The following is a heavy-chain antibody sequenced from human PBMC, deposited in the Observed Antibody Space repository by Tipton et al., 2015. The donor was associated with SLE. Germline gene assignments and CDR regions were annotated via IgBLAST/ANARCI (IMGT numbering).Heavy chain of an antibody. CDR1: GGSISSGSYY. V-gene: IGHV4-61*09. CDR3: ARGYDSSSWAFDY. CDR2: IYTSGST. J-gene: IGHJ4*02. Sequence: TLSLTCTVSGGSISSGSYYWSWIRQPAGKGLEWIGYIYTSGSTNYNPSLKSRVTISVDTSKNQFSLKLSSVTAADTAVYYCARGYDSSSWAFDYWGQGTLVTVSS. D-gene: IGHD6-13*01.